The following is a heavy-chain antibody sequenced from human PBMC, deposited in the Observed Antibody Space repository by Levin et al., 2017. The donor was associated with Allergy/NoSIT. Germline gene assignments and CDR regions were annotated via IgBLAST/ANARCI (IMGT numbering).Heavy chain of an antibody. CDR1: GFTFSSYS. Sequence: GGSLRLSCAASGFTFSSYSMNWVRQAPGKGLEWVSYISNSGSTIFYADSVKGRFTISRDNAKNSLYLQMNSLRAEDTALYYCARGVYGSGNYPLWGQGTLVTVSS. CDR2: ISNSGSTI. J-gene: IGHJ4*02. D-gene: IGHD3-10*01. CDR3: ARGVYGSGNYPL. V-gene: IGHV3-48*01.